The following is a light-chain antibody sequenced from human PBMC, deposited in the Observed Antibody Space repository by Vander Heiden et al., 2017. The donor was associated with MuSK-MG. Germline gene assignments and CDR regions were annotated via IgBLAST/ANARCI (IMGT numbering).Light chain of an antibody. CDR2: AAS. CDR3: QQSDSTPPA. CDR1: QSISSY. V-gene: IGKV1-39*01. Sequence: DIHITQSPSSLSSSLGDRVTITCRASQSISSYLNWYQQKPGKAPKLLMYAASSLQSGVPSRFSGSGSGTDFTLTISSLQPEDFATYYCQQSDSTPPAFGGGTKVEIK. J-gene: IGKJ4*01.